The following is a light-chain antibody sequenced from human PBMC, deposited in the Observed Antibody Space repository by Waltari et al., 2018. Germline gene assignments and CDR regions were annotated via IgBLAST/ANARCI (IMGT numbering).Light chain of an antibody. CDR3: QQGYNTPWT. CDR1: QGISSW. Sequence: DIQMTQSPSSLSASVGDKVTITCRASQGISSWLAWYQQKPGKAPRLLIFAASSLQSGVPSRFSGSGSGTDYTLTIRSLQPEDFATYDCQQGYNTPWTFGQGTKVEIK. J-gene: IGKJ1*01. CDR2: AAS. V-gene: IGKV1-12*01.